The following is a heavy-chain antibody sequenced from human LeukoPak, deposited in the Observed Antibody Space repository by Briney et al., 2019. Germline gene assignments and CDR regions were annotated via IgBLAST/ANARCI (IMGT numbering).Heavy chain of an antibody. CDR3: ATNNCNYTHY. CDR1: GFTFSSYA. CDR2: ISGSGGST. J-gene: IGHJ4*02. D-gene: IGHD1-7*01. Sequence: GGSLRLSCAASGFTFSSYAMSWVRQAPGKGLEWVSAISGSGGSTYYADSVKGRFTISRDNSKSTLYLQMNSLRAEDTAVYDCATNNCNYTHYWGQGTLVTVSS. V-gene: IGHV3-23*01.